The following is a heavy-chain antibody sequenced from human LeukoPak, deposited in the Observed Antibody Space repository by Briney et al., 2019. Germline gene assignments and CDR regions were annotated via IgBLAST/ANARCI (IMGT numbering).Heavy chain of an antibody. CDR1: GLPFSSYE. CDR3: ATYKHSSGHYYFDY. D-gene: IGHD3-22*01. Sequence: QPGRSLRLSCAASGLPFSSYEMNWVRQAPGKGLEWVSYITSSGSTIYYADSVKGRCTISRDNARNSLYLQMDSLRAEDTAVYYCATYKHSSGHYYFDYWGQGTLVTVSS. J-gene: IGHJ4*02. CDR2: ITSSGSTI. V-gene: IGHV3-48*03.